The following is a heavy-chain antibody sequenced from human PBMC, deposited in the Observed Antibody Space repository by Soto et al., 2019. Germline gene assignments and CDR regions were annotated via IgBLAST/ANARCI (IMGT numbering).Heavy chain of an antibody. V-gene: IGHV3-30*18. D-gene: IGHD6-13*01. CDR2: ISYDGSNK. J-gene: IGHJ4*02. CDR1: GFTFSSYG. Sequence: GGSLRLSCAASGFTFSSYGMHWVRQAPGKGLEWVAVISYDGSNKYYGDSVKGRFTISRDNSKNTLYLQMNSLRAEDTALYYCAKSFSSNWYDYFDYWGQGSLVTVSS. CDR3: AKSFSSNWYDYFDY.